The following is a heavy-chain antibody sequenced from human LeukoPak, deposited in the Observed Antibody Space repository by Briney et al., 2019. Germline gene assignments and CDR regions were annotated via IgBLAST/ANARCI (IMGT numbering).Heavy chain of an antibody. CDR1: GGSISSYY. CDR3: ARSVTAIQFDY. V-gene: IGHV4-59*08. CDR2: IYYSGST. D-gene: IGHD2-21*02. J-gene: IGHJ4*02. Sequence: SETLSLTCTVSGGSISSYYWSWIRQPPGKGLEWIGYIYYSGSTNYNPSLKSRVTISVDTSKNQFSLKLSSVTAADTAVYYCARSVTAIQFDYWGQGTLVTVSS.